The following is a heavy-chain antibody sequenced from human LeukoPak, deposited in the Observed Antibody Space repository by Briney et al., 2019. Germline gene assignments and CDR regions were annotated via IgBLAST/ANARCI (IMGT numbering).Heavy chain of an antibody. J-gene: IGHJ4*02. CDR2: IYYSGNT. Sequence: PSETLSLTCTVSGGSISSSNYYWGWIRQPPGKGLEWIGSIYYSGNTYYNPSLKSRVTISVDTSKNQFSLKLSSVTAADTAVYYCAKDNGGWTFDYWGQGTLVTVSS. V-gene: IGHV4-39*07. CDR3: AKDNGGWTFDY. D-gene: IGHD2-8*01. CDR1: GGSISSSNYY.